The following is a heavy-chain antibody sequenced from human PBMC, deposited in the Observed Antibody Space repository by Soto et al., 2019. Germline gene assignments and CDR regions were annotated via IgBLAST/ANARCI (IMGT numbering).Heavy chain of an antibody. CDR3: AKRGVDTFGLSY. V-gene: IGHV3-74*01. D-gene: IGHD3-10*01. CDR1: GFTLGSFW. J-gene: IGHJ4*02. Sequence: EVQLVESGGGLVKPGGSLRLSCAVSGFTLGSFWMHWVRQAPGEGLVWVSRINTDGSSTSYADSVKGRFTISRDNAKNTLYLQMNSLRVEDTAMYYCAKRGVDTFGLSYWGQGTLVTVSS. CDR2: INTDGSST.